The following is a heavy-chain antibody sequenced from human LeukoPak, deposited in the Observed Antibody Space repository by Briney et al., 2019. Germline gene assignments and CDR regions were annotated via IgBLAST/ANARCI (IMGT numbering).Heavy chain of an antibody. CDR2: ISSNGGST. V-gene: IGHV3-64*01. Sequence: GGSLRLSCAASGFTFSSYAMHWVRQAPGMGLEYVSAISSNGGSTYYANSVKGRFTISRDNSKNTPYLQMGSLRAEDMAVYYCARERGDYRRYFDYWGQGTLVTVSS. CDR1: GFTFSSYA. D-gene: IGHD4-11*01. CDR3: ARERGDYRRYFDY. J-gene: IGHJ4*02.